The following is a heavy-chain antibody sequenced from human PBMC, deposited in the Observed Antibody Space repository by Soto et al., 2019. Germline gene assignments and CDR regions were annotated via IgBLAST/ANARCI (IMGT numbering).Heavy chain of an antibody. CDR1: GFTFSSYW. CDR3: ARGTYCSSTSCYVNWFDP. J-gene: IGHJ5*02. CDR2: INSDGSST. Sequence: WGSLRLSCAASGFTFSSYWMHWVRQAPGKGLVWVSRINSDGSSTSYADSVKGRFTISRDNAKNTLYLQMNSLRAEDTAVYYCARGTYCSSTSCYVNWFDPWGQGTLVTVSS. D-gene: IGHD2-2*01. V-gene: IGHV3-74*01.